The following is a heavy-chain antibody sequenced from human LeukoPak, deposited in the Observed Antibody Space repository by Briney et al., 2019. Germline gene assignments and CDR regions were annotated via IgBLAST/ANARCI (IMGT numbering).Heavy chain of an antibody. CDR2: IYYSGST. V-gene: IGHV4-61*01. D-gene: IGHD4-17*01. CDR1: GGSVSSGSYY. Sequence: SETLSLTCTVSGGSVSSGSYYWSWIRQPPGKGLEWIGYIYYSGSTNYNPSLKSRVTISVDTSKNQLSLKLSSVTAADTAVYYCARDYGDYGYYYYGMDVWGKGTTVTVSS. CDR3: ARDYGDYGYYYYGMDV. J-gene: IGHJ6*04.